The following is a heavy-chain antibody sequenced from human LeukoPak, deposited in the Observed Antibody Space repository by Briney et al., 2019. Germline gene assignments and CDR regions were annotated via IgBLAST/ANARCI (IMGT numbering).Heavy chain of an antibody. CDR3: ARDSPIYSNYDGPHFDY. CDR1: GFTFSSYG. CDR2: IRYDGSNK. V-gene: IGHV3-30*02. D-gene: IGHD4-11*01. J-gene: IGHJ4*02. Sequence: GGSLRLSCAASGFTFSSYGMHWVRQAPGKGLEWVAFIRYDGSNKYYADSVKGRFTISRDNSKNTLYLQMNSLRAEDTAVYYCARDSPIYSNYDGPHFDYWGQGTLVTVSS.